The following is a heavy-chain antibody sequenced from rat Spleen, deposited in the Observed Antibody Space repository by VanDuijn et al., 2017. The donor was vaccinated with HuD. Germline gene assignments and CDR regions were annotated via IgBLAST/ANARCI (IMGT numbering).Heavy chain of an antibody. CDR3: ARRHNGYTDYFDY. CDR1: GFTFSDYG. J-gene: IGHJ2*01. D-gene: IGHD1-5*01. CDR2: ISYGDSSGHSGT. Sequence: EVQLVESGGGLVQPGRSLKLSCAASGFTFSDYGVAWVRQAPTTGLEWVATISYGDSSGHSGTYYRDSVKGRFTISRDNAKSTLSLQMDRLRSEDTATYYCARRHNGYTDYFDYWGQGVMVTVSS. V-gene: IGHV5-29*01.